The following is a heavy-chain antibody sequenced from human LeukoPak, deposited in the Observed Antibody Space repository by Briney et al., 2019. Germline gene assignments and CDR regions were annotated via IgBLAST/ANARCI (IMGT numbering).Heavy chain of an antibody. Sequence: GGSLRLSCAASGFTFSSYWMHWVRRAPGKGLVWVSRINTDGISTSYADSVKGRFTISRDNAKNTLYLQMNSLRVEDTAVYYCAKSLGGDYYYYGMDVWGQGTTVTVSS. V-gene: IGHV3-74*01. CDR3: AKSLGGDYYYYGMDV. CDR1: GFTFSSYW. J-gene: IGHJ6*02. CDR2: INTDGIST. D-gene: IGHD4-17*01.